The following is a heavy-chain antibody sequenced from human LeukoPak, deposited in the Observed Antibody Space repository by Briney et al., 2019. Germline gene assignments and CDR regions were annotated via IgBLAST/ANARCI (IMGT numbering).Heavy chain of an antibody. J-gene: IGHJ4*02. CDR1: GGTFSSYA. D-gene: IGHD6-13*01. Sequence: SVKVSCKASGGTFSSYAISWVRQAPGQGLEWMGRIIPILGIANYAQKFQGRVTITADKSTSTAYMELSSLRSEDTAVYYCARVKGLGEGAAAGTPRSDYWGQGTLVTVSS. CDR2: IIPILGIA. V-gene: IGHV1-69*04. CDR3: ARVKGLGEGAAAGTPRSDY.